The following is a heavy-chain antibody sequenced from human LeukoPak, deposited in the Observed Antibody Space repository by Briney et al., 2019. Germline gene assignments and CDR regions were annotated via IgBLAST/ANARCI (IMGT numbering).Heavy chain of an antibody. D-gene: IGHD1-26*01. CDR2: MYYDGSS. J-gene: IGHJ4*02. V-gene: IGHV4-39*01. CDR1: GGSINSGTFY. CDR3: ARRSDSGSDDGEDYFDY. Sequence: SETLSLTCTVSGGSINSGTFYWGWIRQPPGKGLEWIGSMYYDGSSYYNPSLKSRVTTSVDTSKDQFSLKLTSVTAADTAVYFCARRSDSGSDDGEDYFDYWGQGTLVTVSS.